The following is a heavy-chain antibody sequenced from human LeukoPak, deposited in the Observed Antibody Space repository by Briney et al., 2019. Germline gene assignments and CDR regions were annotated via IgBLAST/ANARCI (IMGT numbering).Heavy chain of an antibody. J-gene: IGHJ4*02. Sequence: SETLSLTCTVSDGSISSYYWSWIRQPPGKGLEWIGNIYNSGSTNYNPSLKSRVTMSVDPSKNQFSLRLSSVTAADTAVHFCARAALYFDSSAYSYYFDYWGQETLVTVSS. CDR1: DGSISSYY. D-gene: IGHD3-22*01. CDR2: IYNSGST. V-gene: IGHV4-59*01. CDR3: ARAALYFDSSAYSYYFDY.